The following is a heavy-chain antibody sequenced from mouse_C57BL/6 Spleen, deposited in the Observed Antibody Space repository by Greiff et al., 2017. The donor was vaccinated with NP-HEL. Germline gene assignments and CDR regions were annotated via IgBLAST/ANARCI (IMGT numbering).Heavy chain of an antibody. CDR1: GYTFTDYE. CDR2: IDPETGGT. CDR3: TRIGYFGV. V-gene: IGHV1-15*01. J-gene: IGHJ1*03. Sequence: VQLQQSGAELVRPGASVTLSCKASGYTFTDYEMHWVKQTPVHGLEWIGAIDPETGGTAYNQKFKGKAILTAEKSSSTAYMELRSLTSEDSAVYYCTRIGYFGVWGTGTTVTVSS.